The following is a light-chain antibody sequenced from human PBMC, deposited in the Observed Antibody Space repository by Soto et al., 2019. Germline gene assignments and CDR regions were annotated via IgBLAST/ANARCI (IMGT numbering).Light chain of an antibody. Sequence: QSALTQPASVSGSPGQSITISCTGTSSDVGGYNYVSWYQQHPGKAPKLMIYEVSNRPSGVSNRFSGSKSGNTASLTISGLQAEDEADYYCISYTRRSTLVFGGGTKVTVL. CDR1: SSDVGGYNY. V-gene: IGLV2-14*01. J-gene: IGLJ2*01. CDR3: ISYTRRSTLV. CDR2: EVS.